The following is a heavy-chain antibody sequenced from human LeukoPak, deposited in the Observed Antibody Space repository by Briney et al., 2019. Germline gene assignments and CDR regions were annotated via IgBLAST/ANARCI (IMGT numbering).Heavy chain of an antibody. J-gene: IGHJ4*02. D-gene: IGHD5-18*01. V-gene: IGHV1-24*01. CDR2: FDPEDGET. Sequence: ASVTLSCTVSGSTLTDLSMHWVRQAHGQGLERMGGFDPEDGETIYAQKFQGRVTMTEDTSTDTAYMELSSLRSEDTAVYYCATDVDTAMVPFFSWGQGTLVTVSS. CDR1: GSTLTDLS. CDR3: ATDVDTAMVPFFS.